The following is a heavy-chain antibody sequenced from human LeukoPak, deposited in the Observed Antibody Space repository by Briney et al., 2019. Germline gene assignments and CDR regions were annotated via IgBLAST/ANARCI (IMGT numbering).Heavy chain of an antibody. Sequence: EPLSLTCTVSGGSISSYYWSWIRQPPGKGLEWVANIKQDGSEKYYVDSVEGRFTVSRDNTKNSLYLQMNSLRAEDTAVYYCARDLIYASGDYWGQGTLVTVSS. D-gene: IGHD3-10*01. CDR2: IKQDGSEK. CDR3: ARDLIYASGDY. J-gene: IGHJ4*02. CDR1: GGSISSYY. V-gene: IGHV3-7*01.